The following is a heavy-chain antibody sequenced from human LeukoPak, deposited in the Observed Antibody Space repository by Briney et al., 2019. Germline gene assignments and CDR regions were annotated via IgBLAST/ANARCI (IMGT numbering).Heavy chain of an antibody. D-gene: IGHD2-2*01. J-gene: IGHJ4*02. Sequence: GGSLRLSWAASGFTFSVSVMNWVRQAPGKGLEWVSATSGSGGSTYYADSVKGRFTISRDNSKNTLYLQMNSLRAEDTAVYYCAKIRGYCSSTSCSSIDYWGQGTLVTVSS. CDR2: TSGSGGST. CDR3: AKIRGYCSSTSCSSIDY. CDR1: GFTFSVSV. V-gene: IGHV3-23*01.